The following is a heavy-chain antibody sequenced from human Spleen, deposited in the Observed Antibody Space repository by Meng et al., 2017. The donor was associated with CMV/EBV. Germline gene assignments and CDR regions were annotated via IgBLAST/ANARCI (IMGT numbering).Heavy chain of an antibody. J-gene: IGHJ5*02. CDR2: IKQDGSEK. CDR1: GFTFSSYW. V-gene: IGHV3-7*01. Sequence: GESLKISCAASGFTFSSYWMSWVRQAPGKGLEWVANIKQDGSEKYYVDSVKGRFTISRDNAKNSLYLQMNSLRAEDTAVYYCARALKADTTYCGGDCYGIDPWGQGTLVTVSS. CDR3: ARALKADTTYCGGDCYGIDP. D-gene: IGHD2-21*01.